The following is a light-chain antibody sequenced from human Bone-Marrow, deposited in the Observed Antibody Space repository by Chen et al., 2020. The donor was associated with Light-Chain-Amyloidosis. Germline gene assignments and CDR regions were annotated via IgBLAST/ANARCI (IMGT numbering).Light chain of an antibody. CDR2: DDS. J-gene: IGLJ3*02. CDR3: QVWDRSSDRPV. V-gene: IGLV3-21*02. Sequence: SYLLTQPSSVSVAPGQPATTACGGNNLGSTSVHWYQQTPGHAPLLVVYDDSARPSVIPERLSGSTCANTATLTISRVEAGDEADYYCQVWDRSSDRPVFGGGTKLTVL. CDR1: NLGSTS.